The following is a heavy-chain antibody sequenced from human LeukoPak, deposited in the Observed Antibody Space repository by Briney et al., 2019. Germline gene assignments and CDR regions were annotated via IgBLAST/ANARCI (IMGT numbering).Heavy chain of an antibody. V-gene: IGHV3-30*02. CDR2: IWYDGSDE. D-gene: IGHD3-10*01. CDR1: KFIFSDYG. Sequence: GGSLRLSCAASKFIFSDYGMHWVRQAPGKGLEWVAFIWYDGSDEYYADSVKGRLTISRDNPKNTLYLQMNSLTTEDTAVYYCAKGGGELGSGSLDYWGQGTLVTVSS. J-gene: IGHJ4*02. CDR3: AKGGGELGSGSLDY.